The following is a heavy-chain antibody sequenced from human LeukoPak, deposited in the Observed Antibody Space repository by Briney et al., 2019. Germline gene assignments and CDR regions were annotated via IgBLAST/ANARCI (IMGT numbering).Heavy chain of an antibody. Sequence: SETLSLTCNVSNVSISSSSYYWGWIRQPPGKGLEWIGSIYYTGSTYYNPSLKSRVTLSIDTSNNKFSLRLSSVTAADTAVYYCVRDRWRSNWFLDYWGQGTLVSVSS. CDR2: IYYTGST. J-gene: IGHJ4*02. CDR1: NVSISSSSYY. CDR3: VRDRWRSNWFLDY. D-gene: IGHD6-13*01. V-gene: IGHV4-39*07.